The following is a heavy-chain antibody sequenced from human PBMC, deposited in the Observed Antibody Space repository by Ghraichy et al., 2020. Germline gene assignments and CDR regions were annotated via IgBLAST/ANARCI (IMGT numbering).Heavy chain of an antibody. V-gene: IGHV3-53*01. D-gene: IGHD3-3*01. CDR3: ARANYDFWSGYFSGMDV. CDR2: IYSGGST. Sequence: GGSLRLSCAASGFTVSSNYMSWVRQAPGKGLEWVSVIYSGGSTYYADSVKGRFTISRDNSKNTLYLQMNSLRAEDTAVYYCARANYDFWSGYFSGMDVWGQGTTVTVSS. J-gene: IGHJ6*02. CDR1: GFTVSSNY.